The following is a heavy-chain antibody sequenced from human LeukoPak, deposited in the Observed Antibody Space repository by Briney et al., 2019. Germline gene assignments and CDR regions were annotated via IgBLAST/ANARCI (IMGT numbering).Heavy chain of an antibody. CDR3: AKGSDSSGYYDTFDYFDY. V-gene: IGHV3-21*01. CDR1: GFTFSSYS. J-gene: IGHJ4*02. D-gene: IGHD3-22*01. CDR2: ISSSSSYI. Sequence: PGGSLRLSCAASGFTFSSYSMNWVRQAPGKGLEWVSSISSSSSYIYYADSVKGRFTISRDNAKNSLYLQMNSLRAEDTAVYYCAKGSDSSGYYDTFDYFDYWGQGTLVTVSS.